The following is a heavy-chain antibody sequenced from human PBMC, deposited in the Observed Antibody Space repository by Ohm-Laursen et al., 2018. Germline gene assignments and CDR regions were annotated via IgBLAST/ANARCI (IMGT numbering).Heavy chain of an antibody. Sequence: SLRLSCAASGFTFSSYWMSWVRQAPGKGLESVASINQDGSEKYFVDSVRGRFTISRDNAKNSLYLQMNSLRAEDTAMYYCVRDRRGGSIELRAGGQGALVTVSS. CDR1: GFTFSSYW. CDR3: VRDRRGGSIELRA. CDR2: INQDGSEK. V-gene: IGHV3-7*01. J-gene: IGHJ4*02. D-gene: IGHD6-6*01.